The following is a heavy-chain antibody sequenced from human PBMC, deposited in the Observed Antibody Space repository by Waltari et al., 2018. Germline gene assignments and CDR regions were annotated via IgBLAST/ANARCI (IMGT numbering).Heavy chain of an antibody. V-gene: IGHV4-30-4*08. CDR1: GGSVISGDYF. J-gene: IGHJ6*02. D-gene: IGHD6-19*01. CDR3: GRMGVAVAGLFYYIVDV. CDR2: IDNSGST. Sequence: QVQLQESGPGLVKPSQTLSLTCRVSGGSVISGDYFWTWIRQPPGKGLEWIGYIDNSGSTHYNPSLRRRLSISGDPSKNQFSLKLNSVTAADTAVYYCGRMGVAVAGLFYYIVDVWGQGTTVTVAS.